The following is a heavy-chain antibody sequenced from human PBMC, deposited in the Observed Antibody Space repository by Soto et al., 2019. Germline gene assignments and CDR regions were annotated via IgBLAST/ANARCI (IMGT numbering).Heavy chain of an antibody. V-gene: IGHV4-30-2*01. CDR3: ARVPDY. CDR2: IYHSGST. CDR1: GGSISSGGYS. J-gene: IGHJ4*02. Sequence: QLQLQESGSGLVKPSQTLSLTCAVSGGSISSGGYSWSWIRQPPGKGLEWIGYIYHSGSTYYNPSLRSRVTISVDRSKNQFALKLSSVPAAETAVYSCARVPDYWGRGTLVTVSS.